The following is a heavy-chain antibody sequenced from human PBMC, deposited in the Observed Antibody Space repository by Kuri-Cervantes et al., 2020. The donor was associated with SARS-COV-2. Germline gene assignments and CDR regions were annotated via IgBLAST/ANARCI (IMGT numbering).Heavy chain of an antibody. J-gene: IGHJ5*02. V-gene: IGHV4-39*01. CDR3: ARQGASNWFDP. CDR2: NYYSGST. Sequence: WVRQPPGKGLEWIGSNYYSGSTYYNPSLKSRVTIFVDTSKNQFSLKLSSVTAADTAVYYCARQGASNWFDPWGQGTLVTVSS.